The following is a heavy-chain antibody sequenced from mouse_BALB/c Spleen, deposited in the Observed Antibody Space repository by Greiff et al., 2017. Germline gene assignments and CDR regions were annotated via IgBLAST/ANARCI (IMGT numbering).Heavy chain of an antibody. CDR2: IYPGDGDT. CDR3: ARRLWPYYFDY. D-gene: IGHD1-1*02. Sequence: VQRVESGAELVRPGSSVKISCKASGYAFSSYWMNWVKQRPGQGLEWIGQIYPGDGDTNYNGKFKGKATLTADKSSSTAYMQLSSLTSEDSAVYFCARRLWPYYFDYWGQGTTLTVSS. V-gene: IGHV1-80*01. CDR1: GYAFSSYW. J-gene: IGHJ2*01.